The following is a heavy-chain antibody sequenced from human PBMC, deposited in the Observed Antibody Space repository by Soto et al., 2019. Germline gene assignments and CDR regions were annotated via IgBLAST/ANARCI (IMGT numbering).Heavy chain of an antibody. CDR1: GGAISSYY. J-gene: IGHJ6*02. D-gene: IGHD4-17*01. V-gene: IGHV4-4*07. Sequence: SETLSLTCTVSGGAISSYYWSWIRQPAGKGLEWIGRIYTSGSTNYNPSLKSRVTMSVDTSKNQFSLKLSSVTAADTAVYYCARDGGDYGDFVLYGMDVWGQGTTVTVSS. CDR2: IYTSGST. CDR3: ARDGGDYGDFVLYGMDV.